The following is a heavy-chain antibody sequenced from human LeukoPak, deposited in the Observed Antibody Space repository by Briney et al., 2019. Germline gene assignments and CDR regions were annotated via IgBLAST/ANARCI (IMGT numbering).Heavy chain of an antibody. J-gene: IGHJ3*02. Sequence: SETLSLTCAVYGGSFSGYYWSWIRQPPGKGLEWIGEINHSESTNYNPSLKSRVTISVDTSKNQFSLKLSSVTAADTAVYYCAREDAAAAGTDAFDIWGQGTMVTVSS. CDR2: INHSEST. CDR1: GGSFSGYY. V-gene: IGHV4-34*01. CDR3: AREDAAAAGTDAFDI. D-gene: IGHD6-13*01.